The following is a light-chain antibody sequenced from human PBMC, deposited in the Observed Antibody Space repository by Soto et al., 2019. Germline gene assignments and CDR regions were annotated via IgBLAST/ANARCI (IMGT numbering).Light chain of an antibody. CDR3: QQYNNWPPGRT. Sequence: EIVITQSPVTLSLSPGDRATLSCRASESVSSNLAWYQQKPGQAPRLLIYDASTRATGIPARFSGSGSGTEFTLTISSLQSEDFAVYYCQQYNNWPPGRTFGQGTKVEIK. CDR1: ESVSSN. J-gene: IGKJ1*01. CDR2: DAS. V-gene: IGKV3-15*01.